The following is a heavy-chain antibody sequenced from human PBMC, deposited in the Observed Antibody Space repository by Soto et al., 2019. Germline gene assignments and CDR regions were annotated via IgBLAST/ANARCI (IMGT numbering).Heavy chain of an antibody. CDR2: ISAYNGNT. J-gene: IGHJ4*02. Sequence: ASVKVSWNASGDTFTSSGISWVRQTPGQGLEWMGWISAYNGNTNYAQKLQGRVTMTTDTSTSTAYMELRSLRSDDTAVYYCARVIGGSSYYFDYWGQGTLVTVSS. CDR3: ARVIGGSSYYFDY. D-gene: IGHD6-6*01. CDR1: GDTFTSSG. V-gene: IGHV1-18*01.